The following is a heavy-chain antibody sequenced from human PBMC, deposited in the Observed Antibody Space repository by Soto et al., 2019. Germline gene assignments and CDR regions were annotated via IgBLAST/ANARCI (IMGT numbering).Heavy chain of an antibody. J-gene: IGHJ4*02. D-gene: IGHD6-13*01. CDR1: GGSINSHY. CDR2: IYPSGST. Sequence: PSETLSLTCGVSGGSINSHYLSWIRHRPGEGLEWIGYIYPSGSTNYNPSLKSRVTIAVDRSKNQFSLKLSSVTAADTAVYYCARGPGYSSSWYYFDYWGQGTLVTVSS. CDR3: ARGPGYSSSWYYFDY. V-gene: IGHV4-59*11.